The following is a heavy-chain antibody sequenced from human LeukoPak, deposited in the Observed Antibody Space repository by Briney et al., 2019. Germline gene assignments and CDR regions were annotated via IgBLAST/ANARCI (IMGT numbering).Heavy chain of an antibody. CDR1: GFTVSSNY. D-gene: IGHD6-19*01. Sequence: GGSLRLSCAASGFTVSSNYMSWVRQAPGKGLEWVSVICSGGSIYYADSVKGRFTISRDNSKNTLYLQMNSLRAEDTAVYYCARSPIAVAGQNTFDYWGQGTLVTVSS. CDR2: ICSGGSI. V-gene: IGHV3-66*01. J-gene: IGHJ4*02. CDR3: ARSPIAVAGQNTFDY.